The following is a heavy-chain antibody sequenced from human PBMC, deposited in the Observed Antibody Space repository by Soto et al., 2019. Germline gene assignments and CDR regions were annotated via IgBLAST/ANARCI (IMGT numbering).Heavy chain of an antibody. Sequence: SETLSRTCAVYGGSFSGYYWSWIRQPPGKGLEWIGEINHSGSTNYNPSLKSRVTISVDTSKNQFSLKLSSVTAADTAVYYCARLIYDFWSGYPRGAFDIWGQGTMVTVSS. CDR3: ARLIYDFWSGYPRGAFDI. J-gene: IGHJ3*02. V-gene: IGHV4-34*01. CDR1: GGSFSGYY. CDR2: INHSGST. D-gene: IGHD3-3*01.